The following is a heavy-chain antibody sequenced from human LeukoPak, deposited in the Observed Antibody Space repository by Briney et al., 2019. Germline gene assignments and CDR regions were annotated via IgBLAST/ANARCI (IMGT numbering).Heavy chain of an antibody. J-gene: IGHJ4*02. CDR1: GGSFSGYY. CDR3: ARKANGSGSYYLDY. V-gene: IGHV4-34*01. D-gene: IGHD3-10*01. Sequence: ASETLSLTCAVYGGSFSGYYWSWIRQPPGKGLEWIGEINHSGSTNYNPSLKSRVTISVDTSKNQFSLKLSSVTAADTAVYYCARKANGSGSYYLDYWGQGTLVTVSS. CDR2: INHSGST.